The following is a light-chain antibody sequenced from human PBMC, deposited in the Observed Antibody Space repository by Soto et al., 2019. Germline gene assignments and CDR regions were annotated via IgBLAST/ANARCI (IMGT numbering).Light chain of an antibody. CDR1: QSVSSN. CDR2: GAS. V-gene: IGKV3-15*01. J-gene: IGKJ2*01. CDR3: QQYNNWPQT. Sequence: EIVMTQSPATLSVSPGERATLSCRASQSVSSNLAWYQQKPGQAPRLLIYGASTRATGIPARFSGSGSGTEFTLTSSSLQSEDVAVYYWQQYNNWPQTFGQGTKLESK.